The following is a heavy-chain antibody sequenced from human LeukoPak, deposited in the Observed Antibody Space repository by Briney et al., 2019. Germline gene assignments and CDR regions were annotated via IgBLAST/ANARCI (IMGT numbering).Heavy chain of an antibody. Sequence: KLGESLKISCKAYGYSFFSNYWIAWVRQMPGKGLEWMGILYSGDSDSRYSPSFQGQVTISADRSISTAYLHWSSLKVSDTAMYYCARASRDGFNQNFDFWGQGTLVTVSS. D-gene: IGHD5-24*01. CDR1: GYSFFSNYW. J-gene: IGHJ4*02. CDR2: LYSGDSDS. CDR3: ARASRDGFNQNFDF. V-gene: IGHV5-51*01.